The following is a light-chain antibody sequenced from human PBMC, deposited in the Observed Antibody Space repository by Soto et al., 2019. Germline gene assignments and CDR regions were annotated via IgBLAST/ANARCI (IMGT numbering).Light chain of an antibody. CDR3: SSYTSSSTLEV. CDR1: SSDVGTYNY. V-gene: IGLV2-14*01. Sequence: QSVLTQPASVSGSPGQSITISCTGTSSDVGTYNYVSWYQQHPGKAPKLMIYEVSNRPSGVSNRFSGSKSGNTASLTISGLQADDEADYYCSSYTSSSTLEVFGGGTKVTVL. CDR2: EVS. J-gene: IGLJ2*01.